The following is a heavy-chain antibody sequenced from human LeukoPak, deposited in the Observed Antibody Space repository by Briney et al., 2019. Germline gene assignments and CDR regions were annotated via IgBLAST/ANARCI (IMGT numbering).Heavy chain of an antibody. V-gene: IGHV1-2*02. CDR2: INPSSGAT. D-gene: IGHD3-10*01. CDR1: GYTFTDYY. J-gene: IGHJ3*02. Sequence: ASVKVSCKASGYTFTDYYMHWVRQAPGQGLEWMAWINPSSGATNYAQKFQGRVNMTRDTSISTAYMELSRLRSDDTAVYYCARARYYYGSGSVELATALDAFDIWGQGTMVTVSS. CDR3: ARARYYYGSGSVELATALDAFDI.